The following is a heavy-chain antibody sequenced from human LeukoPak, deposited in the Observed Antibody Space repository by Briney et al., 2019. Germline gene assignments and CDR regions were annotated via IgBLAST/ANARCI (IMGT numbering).Heavy chain of an antibody. CDR3: ANGYNYKFDY. V-gene: IGHV3-74*01. CDR1: GFTFSEYW. D-gene: IGHD5-24*01. Sequence: PGGSLRLSCAASGFTFSEYWMHWVRQAPGKGLVWVSRINSDGITTAYADSVKGRFTTSRDNAKNTLYMQMNSLRAEDTAVYYCANGYNYKFDYWGKGTLVTVSS. J-gene: IGHJ4*02. CDR2: INSDGITT.